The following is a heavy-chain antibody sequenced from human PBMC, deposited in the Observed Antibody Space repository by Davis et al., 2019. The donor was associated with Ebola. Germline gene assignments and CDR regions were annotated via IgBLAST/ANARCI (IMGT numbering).Heavy chain of an antibody. CDR1: GYTFTNYF. D-gene: IGHD5/OR15-5a*01. J-gene: IGHJ3*01. Sequence: ASVTVSCKASGYTFTNYFIHWVRQAPGQGLEWMGLVNCNDGSTTYAQKFQGRVTMTRDTSTSTVYMEMRSLRSEDTAVYYCARETIVSGIKAFDVWGQGTMVIVSS. CDR2: VNCNDGST. CDR3: ARETIVSGIKAFDV. V-gene: IGHV1-46*01.